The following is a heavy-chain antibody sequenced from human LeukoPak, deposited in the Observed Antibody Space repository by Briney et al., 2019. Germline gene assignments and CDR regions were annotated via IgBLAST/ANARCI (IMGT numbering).Heavy chain of an antibody. V-gene: IGHV1-2*02. CDR3: ARGHPWNRVAATLGSRYSMDV. CDR1: GYTFTTYG. D-gene: IGHD2-15*01. J-gene: IGHJ6*03. Sequence: ASVKVSCKASGYTFTTYGITWVRQAPGQGLEWMGWINPNSGGTNYVQKFQGRATMTRDTSISTAYMELSRLRSDDTAVYYCARGHPWNRVAATLGSRYSMDVWGKGTTVTISS. CDR2: INPNSGGT.